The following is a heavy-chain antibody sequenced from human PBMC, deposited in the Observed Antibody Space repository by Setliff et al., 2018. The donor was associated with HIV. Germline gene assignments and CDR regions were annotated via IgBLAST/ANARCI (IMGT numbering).Heavy chain of an antibody. CDR2: IGSSGTPI. CDR1: GFSFSSYW. D-gene: IGHD2-15*01. CDR3: AKSWSGSYFDY. Sequence: GGSLRLSCAASGFSFSSYWMSWVRQAPGKGLEWLSYIGSSGTPIYYADSVKGRFTIFRDNAKNSVFLQMNSLRAEDTAVYYCAKSWSGSYFDYWGQGTLVTVSS. J-gene: IGHJ4*02. V-gene: IGHV3-48*04.